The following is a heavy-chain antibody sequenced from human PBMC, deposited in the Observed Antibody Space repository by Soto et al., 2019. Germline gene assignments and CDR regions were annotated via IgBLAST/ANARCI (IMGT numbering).Heavy chain of an antibody. CDR2: INQDGSEK. V-gene: IGHV3-7*04. CDR1: ESTVSRDW. J-gene: IGHJ4*02. CDR3: SGGVGDAF. D-gene: IGHD1-26*01. Sequence: EVHLVESGGGLVQTGGSLSLSCAIFESTVSRDWMNWVRQAPGKGLEWVAHINQDGSEKYYVDSVKGRFTISRDNAKKSLYLQMNSLRPADTVIYYCSGGVGDAFWGQGTLVTVSS.